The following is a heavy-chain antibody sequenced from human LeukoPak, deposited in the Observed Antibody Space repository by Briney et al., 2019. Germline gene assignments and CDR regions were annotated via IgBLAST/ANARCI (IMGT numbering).Heavy chain of an antibody. Sequence: PGGSLRLSCAASGFSLSKAWTNWVSQAPRKGLEWVARIKTKSQSGTTDYAAHVKCRFAISRDDSENRVYLQMNSLKSEDTAVYYCAVGLGKTDTDYWGQGTLVTVSS. CDR3: AVGLGKTDTDY. D-gene: IGHD1-14*01. J-gene: IGHJ4*02. CDR2: IKTKSQSGTT. CDR1: GFSLSKAW. V-gene: IGHV3-15*05.